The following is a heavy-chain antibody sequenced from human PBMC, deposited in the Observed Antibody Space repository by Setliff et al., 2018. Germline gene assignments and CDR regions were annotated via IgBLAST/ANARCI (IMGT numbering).Heavy chain of an antibody. Sequence: GSLRLSCAASGFTFSSYAMSWVRQAPGKGLEWVSYISSDGSTVFYADSVKGRFTISRDNAKNSLYLQMNSLRAEDTAVYYCARGPCSGGSCYYQDYWGQGTLVTVSS. J-gene: IGHJ4*02. D-gene: IGHD2-15*01. CDR1: GFTFSSYA. CDR3: ARGPCSGGSCYYQDY. V-gene: IGHV3-48*04. CDR2: ISSDGSTV.